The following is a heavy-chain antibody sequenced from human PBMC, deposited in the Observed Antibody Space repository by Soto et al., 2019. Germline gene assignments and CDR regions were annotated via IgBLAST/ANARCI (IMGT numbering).Heavy chain of an antibody. CDR3: ARGGPTVVTYFDY. V-gene: IGHV3-21*01. D-gene: IGHD4-17*01. CDR2: ISSSSSYI. CDR1: GFTFSSYS. Sequence: GGSLRLSCAASGFTFSSYSMNWVRQAPGKGLEWVSSISSSSSYIYYADSVKGRFTISRDNAKNSLYLQMNSLRAEDTAVYYCARGGPTVVTYFDYWGQGTLVTVSS. J-gene: IGHJ4*02.